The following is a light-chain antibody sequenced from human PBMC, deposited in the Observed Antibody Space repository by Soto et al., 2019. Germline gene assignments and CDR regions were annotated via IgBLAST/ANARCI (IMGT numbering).Light chain of an antibody. CDR2: DAS. V-gene: IGKV3-11*01. Sequence: TLSLSPGERATLSCRASQSVSSYLAWYQQKPGQAPRLLIYDASNRATGIPARFSGSGSGTDFTLTISSLETEDFAVYYWQHPSNLLTSGGGLKVDIK. CDR1: QSVSSY. CDR3: QHPSNLLT. J-gene: IGKJ4*01.